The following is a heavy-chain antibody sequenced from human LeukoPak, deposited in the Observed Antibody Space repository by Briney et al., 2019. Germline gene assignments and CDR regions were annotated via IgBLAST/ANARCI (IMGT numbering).Heavy chain of an antibody. J-gene: IGHJ6*03. CDR2: IYQTGNA. Sequence: SETLSLTCTVSGGSITGISYYWNWLRQPPGRELEWIGRIYQTGNADYKPSLKSRVTISVDTTNNQFSLRLSSVTAADTAVYYCARGLDYVDVWGKGITVSVSS. D-gene: IGHD3-9*01. V-gene: IGHV4-39*02. CDR1: GGSITGISYY. CDR3: ARGLDYVDV.